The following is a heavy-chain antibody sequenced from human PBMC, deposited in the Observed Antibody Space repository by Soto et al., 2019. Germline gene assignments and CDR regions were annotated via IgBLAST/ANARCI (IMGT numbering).Heavy chain of an antibody. CDR1: GGSISSSSYY. V-gene: IGHV4-39*01. D-gene: IGHD3-16*01. CDR3: ARLLREGYYYYYGMDV. J-gene: IGHJ6*02. CDR2: IYYSGST. Sequence: SETLSLTCTVSGGSISSSSYYWGWIRQPPGKGLEWIGSIYYSGSTYYNPSLKSRVTISVDTSKNQFSLKLSSVTAADTAVYYCARLLREGYYYYYGMDVWGQGTTVTV.